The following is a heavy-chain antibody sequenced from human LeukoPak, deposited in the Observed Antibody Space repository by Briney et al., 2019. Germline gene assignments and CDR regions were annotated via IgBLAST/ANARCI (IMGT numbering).Heavy chain of an antibody. CDR3: ARVSDYSNYFDF. CDR2: ISSTSNYI. J-gene: IGHJ4*02. CDR1: GFTFSSYS. V-gene: IGHV3-21*01. D-gene: IGHD4-11*01. Sequence: GGSLRLSCAASGFTFSSYSMNWVRQAPGKGLEWVSSISSTSNYIYYADSVKGRFTISRDNSKNMLYLQMNSLRAEDTAVYYCARVSDYSNYFDFWGQGTLVTVSS.